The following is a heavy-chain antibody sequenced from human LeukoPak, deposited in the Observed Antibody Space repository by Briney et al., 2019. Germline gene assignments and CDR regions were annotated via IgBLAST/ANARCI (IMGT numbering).Heavy chain of an antibody. D-gene: IGHD4-23*01. CDR2: IYYSGST. Sequence: PSETLSLTCTVSGGSTSTYYWGWIRQPPGKGLEWIGYIYYSGSTNYNPSLKSRVTISVHTSKSQFSLKLSSVTAADTAVYYCARYQAYGGAFDYWGQGTLVTVSS. J-gene: IGHJ4*02. V-gene: IGHV4-59*01. CDR1: GGSTSTYY. CDR3: ARYQAYGGAFDY.